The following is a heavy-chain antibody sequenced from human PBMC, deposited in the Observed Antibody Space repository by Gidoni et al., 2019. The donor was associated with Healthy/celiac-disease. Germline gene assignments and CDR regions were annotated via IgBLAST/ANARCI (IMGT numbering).Heavy chain of an antibody. CDR1: GFTFSSYG. Sequence: QVQLVESGGGVVQPGRSLRLSCAASGFTFSSYGMHWVRQAPGKGLEWLAVISYDGSNKYYADSVKGRFTISRDNSKNTLYLQMNSLRAEDTAVYYCAKNYYGSATTTYYFDYWGQGTLVTVSS. CDR3: AKNYYGSATTTYYFDY. CDR2: ISYDGSNK. D-gene: IGHD3-10*01. V-gene: IGHV3-30*18. J-gene: IGHJ4*02.